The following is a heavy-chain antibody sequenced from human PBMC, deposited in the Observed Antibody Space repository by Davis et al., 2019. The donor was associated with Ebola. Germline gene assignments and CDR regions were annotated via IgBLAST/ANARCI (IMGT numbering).Heavy chain of an antibody. J-gene: IGHJ2*01. CDR3: TTLSTVTTMYFDL. CDR1: GFTLNNAW. Sequence: GESLKISCVASGFTLNNAWMSWVRQAPGKGLEWVGRIKSKTDGGTTDYAAPVKGRFAMSRDDSKNTLYLQMNSLKIEDTAVYYCTTLSTVTTMYFDLWGRGTLVTVSS. CDR2: IKSKTDGGTT. V-gene: IGHV3-15*01. D-gene: IGHD4-17*01.